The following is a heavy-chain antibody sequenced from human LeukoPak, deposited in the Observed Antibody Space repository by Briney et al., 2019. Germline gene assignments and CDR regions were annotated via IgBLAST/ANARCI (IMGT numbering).Heavy chain of an antibody. CDR3: ARVGLSGAFDI. J-gene: IGHJ3*02. CDR2: IYYSGNT. CDR1: GGSISTYY. V-gene: IGHV4-59*01. D-gene: IGHD3-16*01. Sequence: PSETLSLTCTVSGGSISTYYWSWIRQPPGKGLEWLGYIYYSGNTNYNPSLKSRVTISVDTSKNQFSLKLSSVTAADTAVYYCARVGLSGAFDIWGQGTMVTVSS.